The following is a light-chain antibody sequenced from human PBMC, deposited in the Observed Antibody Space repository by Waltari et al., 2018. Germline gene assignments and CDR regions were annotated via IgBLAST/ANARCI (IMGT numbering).Light chain of an antibody. CDR1: QSANDN. J-gene: IGKJ1*01. Sequence: EVVMPQSPATLSVSPGESVTLSCKASQSANDNLAWYQQKVGQAPRLLIYGVSSRATGIPARFSGTGSGTDFTLTITSLQAEDFAVYYCQHYNKWPPWTFGQGTKVEFK. CDR3: QHYNKWPPWT. CDR2: GVS. V-gene: IGKV3-15*01.